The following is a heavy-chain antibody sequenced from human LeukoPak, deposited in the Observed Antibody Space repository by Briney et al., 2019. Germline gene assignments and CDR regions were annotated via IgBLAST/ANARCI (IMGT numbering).Heavy chain of an antibody. CDR3: ARGDYDILTGFLSLYYMDV. CDR2: IYTSGST. Sequence: SETLSLTCTVSGGSISSGSYYWSWIRQPAGKGLEWIGRIYTSGSTNHNPSLKGRVTISVDTSKNQFSLKLTSVTAADTAVYYCARGDYDILTGFLSLYYMDVWGKGTTVTVSS. V-gene: IGHV4-61*02. J-gene: IGHJ6*03. D-gene: IGHD3-9*01. CDR1: GGSISSGSYY.